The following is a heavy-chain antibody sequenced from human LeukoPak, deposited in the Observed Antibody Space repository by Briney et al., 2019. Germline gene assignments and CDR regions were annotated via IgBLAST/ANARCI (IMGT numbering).Heavy chain of an antibody. Sequence: GSLRLSCAASGFTFSSYSMNWVRQAPGKGLEWVSYISSSSSTIYYADSVKGRFTISRDNAKNSLYLQMNSLRAEDTAVYYCAREGIAVAGTVNALDIWGQGTMVTVSS. CDR3: AREGIAVAGTVNALDI. V-gene: IGHV3-48*04. CDR1: GFTFSSYS. CDR2: ISSSSSTI. D-gene: IGHD6-19*01. J-gene: IGHJ3*02.